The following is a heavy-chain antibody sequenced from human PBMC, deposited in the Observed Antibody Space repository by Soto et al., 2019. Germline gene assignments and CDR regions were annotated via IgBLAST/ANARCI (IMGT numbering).Heavy chain of an antibody. D-gene: IGHD4-17*01. Sequence: GGSLRLSCASSGFTFSSYWMHLVRQAPGKGLEWVSYISSSSSTIYYADSVKGRFTISRDNAKNSLYLQMNSLRAEDTAVYYCARDHPDYGDSVYYGMDVWGQGTTVTVSS. J-gene: IGHJ6*02. CDR3: ARDHPDYGDSVYYGMDV. CDR2: ISSSSSTI. V-gene: IGHV3-48*01. CDR1: GFTFSSYW.